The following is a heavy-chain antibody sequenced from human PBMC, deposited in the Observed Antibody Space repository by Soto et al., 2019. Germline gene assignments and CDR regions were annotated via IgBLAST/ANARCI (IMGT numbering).Heavy chain of an antibody. D-gene: IGHD3-3*01. CDR2: ISWNGDNI. CDR3: AKDRQGGGIFGARGDY. V-gene: IGHV3-9*01. CDR1: GFTFDEYA. Sequence: EVQLMESGGGLVQPGSSLRLSCAASGFTFDEYAMHWVRQVPGKGLEWGSSISWNGDNIGYADSVKGRFSISRDNARDSLYLQMNSMRAEDTAFYFWAKDRQGGGIFGARGDYWGQGTLVTVSS. J-gene: IGHJ4*02.